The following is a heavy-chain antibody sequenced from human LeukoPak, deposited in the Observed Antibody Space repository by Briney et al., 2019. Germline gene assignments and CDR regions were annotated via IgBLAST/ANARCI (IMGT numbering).Heavy chain of an antibody. J-gene: IGHJ5*02. V-gene: IGHV1-2*02. CDR1: GYTFTSYY. D-gene: IGHD1-26*01. Sequence: ASVKVSCKASGYTFTSYYMHWVRQAPGQGVEWMGWINPNSGGTNYAQKFQGRVTMTRDTSISTAYMELSRLRSDDTAVYYCARDGGSYRNWFDPLGQGNLVNVSS. CDR3: ARDGGSYRNWFDP. CDR2: INPNSGGT.